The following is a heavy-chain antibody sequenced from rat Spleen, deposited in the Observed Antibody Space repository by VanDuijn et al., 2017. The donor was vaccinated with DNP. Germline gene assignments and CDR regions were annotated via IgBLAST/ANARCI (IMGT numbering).Heavy chain of an antibody. CDR2: ISTDGVNT. J-gene: IGHJ4*01. CDR3: ARQNYYYSGNTLDA. D-gene: IGHD1-1*01. V-gene: IGHV5S13*01. CDR1: GFTFTNYG. Sequence: EVQLVESGGGFVQPGGSLKLSCVASGFTFTNYGMAWVRQAPTRALEWVASISTDGVNTYYRDSVKGRFTISRDKTRNTQYLQMDSLRSEDTATYYCARQNYYYSGNTLDAWGQGISVTVSS.